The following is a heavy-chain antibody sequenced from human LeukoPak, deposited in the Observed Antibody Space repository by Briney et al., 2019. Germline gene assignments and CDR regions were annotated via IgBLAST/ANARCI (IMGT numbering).Heavy chain of an antibody. J-gene: IGHJ3*02. V-gene: IGHV3-23*01. CDR1: GFTFSSYA. D-gene: IGHD2-21*02. Sequence: GGSLRLSCAASGFTFSSYAMSWVRQAPGKGLEWVSAISGSGGSTYYADSVKGRFTITRDNSKNTLYLQMNSLRAEDTAVYYCAMYCGGDCSYPHDAFEIWGQGTMVIVSS. CDR3: AMYCGGDCSYPHDAFEI. CDR2: ISGSGGST.